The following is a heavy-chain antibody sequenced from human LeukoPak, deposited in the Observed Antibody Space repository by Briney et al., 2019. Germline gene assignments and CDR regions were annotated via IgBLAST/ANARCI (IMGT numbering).Heavy chain of an antibody. CDR3: AELGITMIGGV. D-gene: IGHD3-10*02. V-gene: IGHV3-48*04. CDR2: ISSGGSSI. J-gene: IGHJ6*04. CDR1: GFTFSSYS. Sequence: GGSLRLSCAASGFTFSSYSMNWVRQAPGKGLEWVSYISSGGSSIYYADSVKGRFTISRDNAKNSLYLQMNSLRAEDTAVYYCAELGITMIGGVWGKGTTVTISS.